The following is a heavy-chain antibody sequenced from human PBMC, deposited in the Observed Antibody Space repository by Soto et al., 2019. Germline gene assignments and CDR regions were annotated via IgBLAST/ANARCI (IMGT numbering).Heavy chain of an antibody. CDR3: AKERLGRGADY. CDR2: ISGGGGNT. V-gene: IGHV3-23*01. CDR1: GFTFSNYA. J-gene: IGHJ4*02. Sequence: EVQLLESGGGLVQPGGSLRLSCAASGFTFSNYAMSWVRQPPGKGLEWVSTISGGGGNTYYPDSVKGRFTISRDTSKDTVYLQMNSLRAEDTAIYYCAKERLGRGADYWGQGALVTVTS.